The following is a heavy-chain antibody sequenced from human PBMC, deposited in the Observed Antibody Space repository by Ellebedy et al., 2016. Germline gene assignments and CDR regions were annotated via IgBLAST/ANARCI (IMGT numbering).Heavy chain of an antibody. V-gene: IGHV1-46*04. D-gene: IGHD1-1*01. CDR2: INPSDGGT. J-gene: IGHJ5*02. CDR1: GYTFTNNY. CDR3: AAGNDGGWFDP. Sequence: ASVKVSCKASGYTFTNNYIHWVRQAPGQGPEWMGIINPSDGGTVYAQKLLGRVTMTSDTSTSTVYMELSSLRSEDAAVYYCAAGNDGGWFDPWGQGTLVTVSS.